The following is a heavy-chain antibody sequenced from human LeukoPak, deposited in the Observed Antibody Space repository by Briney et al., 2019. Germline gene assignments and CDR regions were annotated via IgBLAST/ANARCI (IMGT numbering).Heavy chain of an antibody. Sequence: SETLSLTCTVSGGSISSYYWSWIRQPPGKGLEWIGYIYYSGSTNYNPSLKSRVTISVDTSKNQFSLKLSSVTAADTAVYYCARGRFFEPIDYWGQGTLVTVSS. D-gene: IGHD3-3*01. J-gene: IGHJ4*02. CDR1: GGSISSYY. V-gene: IGHV4-59*01. CDR2: IYYSGST. CDR3: ARGRFFEPIDY.